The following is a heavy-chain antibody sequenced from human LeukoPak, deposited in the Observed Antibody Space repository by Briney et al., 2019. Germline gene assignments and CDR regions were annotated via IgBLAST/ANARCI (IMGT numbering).Heavy chain of an antibody. D-gene: IGHD2-2*01. CDR2: IYYSGST. Sequence: SETLSLTCTVSGGSISSSSYYWGWIRQPPGKGLEWIGSIYYSGSTYYNPSLKSRVTISVDTSKNQFSLKLSSVTAADTAVYYCAKTARISRPATLYCSSTSCRRGAFDIWGQGTMVTVSS. CDR1: GGSISSSSYY. CDR3: AKTARISRPATLYCSSTSCRRGAFDI. J-gene: IGHJ3*02. V-gene: IGHV4-39*07.